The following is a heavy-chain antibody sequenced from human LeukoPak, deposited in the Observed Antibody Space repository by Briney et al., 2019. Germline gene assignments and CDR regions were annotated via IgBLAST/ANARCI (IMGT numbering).Heavy chain of an antibody. J-gene: IGHJ4*02. V-gene: IGHV4-61*02. D-gene: IGHD6-19*01. Sequence: NPSETLSLTCTVSGGSISSGSYYWCWIRQPAGKGLEWIGRIYTSGSTNYNPSLKSRVTISVDTSKNQFSLKLSSVTAADTAVYYCARDRWDGIAVAGPYFDYWGQGTLVTVSS. CDR2: IYTSGST. CDR3: ARDRWDGIAVAGPYFDY. CDR1: GGSISSGSYY.